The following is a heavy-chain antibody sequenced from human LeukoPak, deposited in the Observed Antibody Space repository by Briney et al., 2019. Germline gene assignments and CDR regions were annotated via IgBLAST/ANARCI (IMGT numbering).Heavy chain of an antibody. V-gene: IGHV3-21*01. Sequence: VSSGGSLRLSCAASGFTFSSYSMNWVRQAPGKGLEWVSSIGSSSSYIYYADSVKGRFTISRDNAKNSLYLQMNSLRAEDTAVYYCARVRNKAVTYYYYYYGMDVWGQGTTVTVSS. CDR2: IGSSSSYI. CDR3: ARVRNKAVTYYYYYYGMDV. D-gene: IGHD4-17*01. J-gene: IGHJ6*02. CDR1: GFTFSSYS.